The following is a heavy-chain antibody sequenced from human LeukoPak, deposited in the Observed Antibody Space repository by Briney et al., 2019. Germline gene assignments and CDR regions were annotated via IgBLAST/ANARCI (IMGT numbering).Heavy chain of an antibody. D-gene: IGHD2-15*01. V-gene: IGHV3-23*01. CDR1: GFTFRSYA. CDR2: ISGSGGNT. Sequence: PGGSLRLSCAASGFTFRSYAMSWVRQAPGKGLEWVTAISGSGGNTYYADSVKGRFTISRDNSKNTLYLQMSSLRAGDTAVYYCARDFHRARVDCFDPWGQGTLVTVSS. CDR3: ARDFHRARVDCFDP. J-gene: IGHJ5*02.